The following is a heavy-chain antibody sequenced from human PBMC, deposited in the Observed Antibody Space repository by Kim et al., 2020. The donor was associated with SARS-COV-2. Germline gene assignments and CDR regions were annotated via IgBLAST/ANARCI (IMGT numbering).Heavy chain of an antibody. CDR1: GYTFTDYY. CDR2: INPHSGGT. CDR3: ARGITGTLSVDY. V-gene: IGHV1-2*06. D-gene: IGHD1-20*01. J-gene: IGHJ4*02. Sequence: ASVKVSCKASGYTFTDYYIHWVRQAPGQGPDWMGRINPHSGGTNYAQKFQGRVTMTRDTSISTAYMDLSRLRSDDTAVYYCARGITGTLSVDYWGQGTLVTVSS.